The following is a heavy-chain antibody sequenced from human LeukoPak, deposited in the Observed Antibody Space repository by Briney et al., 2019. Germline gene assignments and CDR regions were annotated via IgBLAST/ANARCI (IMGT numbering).Heavy chain of an antibody. CDR1: RFTFSSSW. Sequence: VGSLRLSCAASRFTFSSSWMTWVRQAPGKGLEWVANIKEDGSEKCYVDSVKGRFTISRDNAKDSLYLQMNSLRDEDTAVYYCARADAAGAFDIWGQGTMVTVSS. CDR3: ARADAAGAFDI. J-gene: IGHJ3*02. CDR2: IKEDGSEK. D-gene: IGHD2-2*01. V-gene: IGHV3-7*01.